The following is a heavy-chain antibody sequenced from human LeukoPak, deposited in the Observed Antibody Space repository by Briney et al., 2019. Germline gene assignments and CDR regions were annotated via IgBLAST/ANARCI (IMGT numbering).Heavy chain of an antibody. J-gene: IGHJ4*02. CDR3: ARGVRKYSSSAGHFY. D-gene: IGHD6-6*01. V-gene: IGHV3-48*03. Sequence: PGGSLRLSCAASGFTFSSSEMNWVRQAPGKGLEWLSYISSSGSTKYYADSVKGRFTISRDNAKNSLYLQMNSLRAEDTAVYYCARGVRKYSSSAGHFYWGQGTLVTVSS. CDR1: GFTFSSSE. CDR2: ISSSGSTK.